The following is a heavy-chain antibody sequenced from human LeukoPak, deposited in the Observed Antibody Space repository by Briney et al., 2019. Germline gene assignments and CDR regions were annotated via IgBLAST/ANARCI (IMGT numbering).Heavy chain of an antibody. CDR2: ISYDGSIN. Sequence: GGSLRLSCVASGFTFNSYAVHWVRQAPGKGLEWVAVISYDGSINFYAASVKGRFTISRDNSKNTLYLQMNSLRAEDTALYFCATVRRYCGGGSGSFDYFFDYWGQGTLVTVSS. V-gene: IGHV3-30-3*01. D-gene: IGHD2-15*01. CDR3: ATVRRYCGGGSGSFDYFFDY. J-gene: IGHJ4*02. CDR1: GFTFNSYA.